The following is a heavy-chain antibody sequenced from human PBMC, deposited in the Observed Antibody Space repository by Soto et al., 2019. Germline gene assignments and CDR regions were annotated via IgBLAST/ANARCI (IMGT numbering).Heavy chain of an antibody. J-gene: IGHJ6*01. CDR3: ANDFYSISCLGVFHPMEV. Sequence: EVQLLESGGGLVQPGGSLRLSCAASGFTFSSYAMSWVRQAPGKGLEWVSAISGSGRSTYYADSVKGRFTISRDNSKNTLYLQMNIRSAEHPSVHYCANDFYSISCLGVFHPMEVWGLGTTVTVSS. CDR2: ISGSGRST. V-gene: IGHV3-23*01. CDR1: GFTFSSYA. D-gene: IGHD6-6*01.